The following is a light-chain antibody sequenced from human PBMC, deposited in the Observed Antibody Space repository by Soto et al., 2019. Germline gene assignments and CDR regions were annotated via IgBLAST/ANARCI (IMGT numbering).Light chain of an antibody. V-gene: IGKV3-20*01. CDR1: QSVSSSY. J-gene: IGKJ3*01. Sequence: EIVLTQSPGTLSLSPGERATLSCRASQSVSSSYLAWYRQKPGQAPRLLIYGASSRATGIPDRFSGSGSGRDFTRTNSRLGPEAYAVYYCQQYGSSPFTFGPGTEFNI. CDR2: GAS. CDR3: QQYGSSPFT.